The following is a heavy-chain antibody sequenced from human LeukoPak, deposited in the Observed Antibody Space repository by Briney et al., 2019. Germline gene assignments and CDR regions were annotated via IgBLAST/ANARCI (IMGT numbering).Heavy chain of an antibody. CDR3: ARMAGYSSFYYFQGMDV. J-gene: IGHJ6*02. CDR1: GVSIISYY. Sequence: SETLSLTVTVSGVSIISYYWTWIPQPPGKGLEGVGYIKYGETTNYNPSEKRRATTSIETSKTDYSQRMTSGTAADTAVYFCARMAGYSSFYYFQGMDVWGQGTSLTVSS. V-gene: IGHV4-59*01. CDR2: IKYGETT. D-gene: IGHD6-13*01.